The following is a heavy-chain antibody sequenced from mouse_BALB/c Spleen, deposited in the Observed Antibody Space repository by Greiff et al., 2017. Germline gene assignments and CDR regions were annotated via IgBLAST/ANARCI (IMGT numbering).Heavy chain of an antibody. CDR1: GYTFTSYY. CDR2: IYPGNVNT. V-gene: IGHV1S56*01. Sequence: VMLVESGPELVKPGASVRISCKASGYTFTSYYIHWVKQRPGQGLEWIGWIYPGNVNTKYNEKFKGKATLTADKSSSTAYMQLSSLTSEDSAVYFCARAVDSSGYTWFAYWGQGTLVTVSA. D-gene: IGHD3-2*01. CDR3: ARAVDSSGYTWFAY. J-gene: IGHJ3*01.